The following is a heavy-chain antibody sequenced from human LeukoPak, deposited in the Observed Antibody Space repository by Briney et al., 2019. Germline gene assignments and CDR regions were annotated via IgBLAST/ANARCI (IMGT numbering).Heavy chain of an antibody. CDR2: MSYSGAT. J-gene: IGHJ6*03. V-gene: IGHV4-39*07. CDR1: GGSISSSSYY. D-gene: IGHD1-14*01. Sequence: SETLSLTCTVSGGSISSSSYYWGWFRQPPGKGLEWIGSMSYSGATYYNPSLRSRVTISLDTSKNQFSLKLTSVTAADTAMYYCARVRLTGSSYYYYMDVWGNGTTVTVSS. CDR3: ARVRLTGSSYYYYMDV.